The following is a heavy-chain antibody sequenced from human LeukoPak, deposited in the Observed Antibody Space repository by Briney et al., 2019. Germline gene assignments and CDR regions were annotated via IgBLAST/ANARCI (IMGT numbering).Heavy chain of an antibody. CDR3: ARDPDLDY. CDR2: ISYDGSNK. V-gene: IGHV3-30-3*01. J-gene: IGHJ4*02. CDR1: GFTFSSYA. Sequence: GGSLRLSCAASGFTFSSYAMHWVRQAPGKGLEWVAVISYDGSNKYYADSVKGRFTISRDNSKNTLYLQMNSLRAEDTAAYYCARDPDLDYWGQGTLVTVSS.